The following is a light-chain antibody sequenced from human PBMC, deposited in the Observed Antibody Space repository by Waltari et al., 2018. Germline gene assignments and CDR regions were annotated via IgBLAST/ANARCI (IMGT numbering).Light chain of an antibody. Sequence: QSALTQPASVSGSPGQSITISCSGLGSAAGASESVSWHQHHPDKPPRVIIFDVTPRPSGVSDRFSASKSANTASLTISRLQPEDEADYYCSSQTLDGLVLFGGGTKLTVL. CDR2: DVT. V-gene: IGLV2-14*03. J-gene: IGLJ2*01. CDR3: SSQTLDGLVL. CDR1: GSAAGASES.